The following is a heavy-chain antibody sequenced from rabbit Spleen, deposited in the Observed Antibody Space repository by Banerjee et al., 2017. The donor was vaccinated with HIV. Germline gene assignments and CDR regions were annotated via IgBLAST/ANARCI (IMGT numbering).Heavy chain of an antibody. V-gene: IGHV1S40*01. CDR1: GFSFSNNYY. D-gene: IGHD2-1*01. CDR2: IYPGSFDST. J-gene: IGHJ4*01. CDR3: ARGSAAMTMVITGYYFNL. Sequence: QSLEESGGDLVKPGASLSLTCTASGFSFSNNYYMCWVRQAPGKGLEWIACIYPGSFDSTVYATWAKGQFTISRTSSTTVTLQVTSLTAADTATYFCARGSAAMTMVITGYYFNLWGPGTLVTVS.